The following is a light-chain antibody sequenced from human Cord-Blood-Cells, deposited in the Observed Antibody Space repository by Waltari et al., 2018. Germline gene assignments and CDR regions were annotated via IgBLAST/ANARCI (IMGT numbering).Light chain of an antibody. CDR1: QSVLYSSNNKNY. J-gene: IGKJ1*01. CDR3: QQYYSTPWT. Sequence: DIVMTQSPDSLSVSLCETATINCKSSQSVLYSSNNKNYLAWYQQKPGQPPKLLIYWASTRESGVPDRFSGSGSGTDFTLTISSLQAEDVAVYYCQQYYSTPWTFGQGTKVEIK. V-gene: IGKV4-1*01. CDR2: WAS.